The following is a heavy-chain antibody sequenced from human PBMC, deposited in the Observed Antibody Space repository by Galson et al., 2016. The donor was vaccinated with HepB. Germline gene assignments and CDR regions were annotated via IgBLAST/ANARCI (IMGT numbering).Heavy chain of an antibody. Sequence: SLRLSCAASGFTFSSYAMHWARQAPVRGLEWVALLSYDGHSKYYADSVKGRFTISRDISKNTLYLQMNSLRPEDTALYFCARDRGCSSSSCLVNWFDPWGQGTLVTVSS. CDR3: ARDRGCSSSSCLVNWFDP. CDR1: GFTFSSYA. D-gene: IGHD2-2*01. CDR2: LSYDGHSK. J-gene: IGHJ5*02. V-gene: IGHV3-30*04.